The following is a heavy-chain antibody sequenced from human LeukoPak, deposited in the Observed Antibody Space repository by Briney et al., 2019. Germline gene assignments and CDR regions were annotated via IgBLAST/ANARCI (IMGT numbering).Heavy chain of an antibody. CDR1: GYTFTSYG. J-gene: IGHJ6*03. V-gene: IGHV1-18*01. Sequence: ASVKVSCKASGYTFTSYGISWVRQAPGQGLEWMGWISAYNGNTNYAQKLQGRVTMTTDTSTSTAYMELRSLRSDDTAVYYCARRYYYDSSGYYLDYYYMDVWGKGTTVTVSS. CDR3: ARRYYYDSSGYYLDYYYMDV. D-gene: IGHD3-22*01. CDR2: ISAYNGNT.